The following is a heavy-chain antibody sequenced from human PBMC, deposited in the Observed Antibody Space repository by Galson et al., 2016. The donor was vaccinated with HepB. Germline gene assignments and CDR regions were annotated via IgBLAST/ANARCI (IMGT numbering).Heavy chain of an antibody. D-gene: IGHD3/OR15-3a*01. CDR3: AREPDTRDWLIDY. CDR1: GFTFNSHA. J-gene: IGHJ4*02. V-gene: IGHV3-30*09. CDR2: ISYDGGNK. Sequence: SLRLSCAASGFTFNSHAMHWVRQAPGKGLEWVAIISYDGGNKYYAASVRGRFAVSRDNSKNTLYLQMRSLRAEDTAIYYCAREPDTRDWLIDYWGQGTLVTVSS.